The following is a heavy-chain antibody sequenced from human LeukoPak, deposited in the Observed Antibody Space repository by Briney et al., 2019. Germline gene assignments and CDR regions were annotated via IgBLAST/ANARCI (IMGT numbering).Heavy chain of an antibody. CDR1: GGSISSYY. V-gene: IGHV4-59*01. CDR2: IYYSGST. Sequence: ETLSLTCTVSGGSISSYYWSWIRQPPGKGLEWIGYIYYSGSTNYNPSLKSRVTISVDTSKNQFSLKLSSVTAADTAVYYCARGVVEYFYYYYMDVWGKGTTVTVSS. D-gene: IGHD2-21*01. J-gene: IGHJ6*03. CDR3: ARGVVEYFYYYYMDV.